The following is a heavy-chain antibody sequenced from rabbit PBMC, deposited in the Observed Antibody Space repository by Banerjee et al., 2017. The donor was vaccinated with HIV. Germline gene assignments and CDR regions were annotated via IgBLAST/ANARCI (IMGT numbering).Heavy chain of an antibody. CDR1: GFDFSSYY. J-gene: IGHJ6*01. V-gene: IGHV1S7*01. Sequence: QSLEESGGGLVQPGGSLTLSCKASGFDFSSYYMSWVRQAPGKGLEWIGYIDPILGVTYYASWVNGRFPISSHNAQNTLYLQLNSLTAADTATYFCARDLSYISGRGANDLWGPGTLVTVS. CDR2: IDPILGVT. CDR3: ARDLSYISGRGANDL. D-gene: IGHD4-1*01.